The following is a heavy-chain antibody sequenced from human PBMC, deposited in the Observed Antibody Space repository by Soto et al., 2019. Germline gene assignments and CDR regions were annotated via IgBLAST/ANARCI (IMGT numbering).Heavy chain of an antibody. CDR2: MNPNSGNT. CDR1: GYTFTSYD. J-gene: IGHJ4*02. CDR3: ARAAYYYDSSGYYPGDY. V-gene: IGHV1-8*01. Sequence: ASVKVSCKASGYTFTSYDVNWVRQATGQGLEWMGWMNPNSGNTSNAQKFQGRVTMTRDTSTSTAYMEVSSLRSEDTAVYYCARAAYYYDSSGYYPGDYWGQGSLVTVSS. D-gene: IGHD3-22*01.